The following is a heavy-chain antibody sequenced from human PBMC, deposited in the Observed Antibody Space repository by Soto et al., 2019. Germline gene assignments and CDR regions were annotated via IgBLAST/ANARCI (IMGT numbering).Heavy chain of an antibody. CDR3: ASFTGYYRYYYGMDV. D-gene: IGHD3-9*01. Sequence: ASMKVSCKASGYTFTSYAMHWVRQAPGQRLEWMGWINAGNGNTKYSQKFQGRVTITRDTSASTAYMELSSLRSEDTAVYYCASFTGYYRYYYGMDVWGQGTTVTVSS. V-gene: IGHV1-3*01. CDR2: INAGNGNT. CDR1: GYTFTSYA. J-gene: IGHJ6*02.